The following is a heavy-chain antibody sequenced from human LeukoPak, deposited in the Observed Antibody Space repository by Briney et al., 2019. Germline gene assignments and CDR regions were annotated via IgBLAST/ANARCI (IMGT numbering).Heavy chain of an antibody. CDR2: ISAYNGNT. D-gene: IGHD5-18*01. CDR1: GYTFTSYG. CDR3: ARDHLVQLWSQGPPFCDY. V-gene: IGHV1-18*01. Sequence: ASVKVSYKASGYTFTSYGISWVRQAPGQGLEWMGWISAYNGNTNYAQKLQGRVTMTTDTSTSTAYMELRSLRSDDTAVYYCARDHLVQLWSQGPPFCDYWGQGTLVTVSS. J-gene: IGHJ4*02.